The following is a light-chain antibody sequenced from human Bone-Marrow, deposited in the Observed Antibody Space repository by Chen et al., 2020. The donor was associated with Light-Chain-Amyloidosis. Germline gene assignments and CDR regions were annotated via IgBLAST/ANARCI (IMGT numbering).Light chain of an antibody. CDR3: QSADSSGTYDVI. CDR2: RDT. J-gene: IGLJ2*01. V-gene: IGLV3-25*03. Sequence: SYELTQPPSVSVSPGQTARITCSGDDLPTKYAYWYQQKPGQAPWLVIHRDTERPSGISERFSGSSSGTTPTLTISGVQADDEADYHCQSADSSGTYDVIFGGGTTLPVL. CDR1: DLPTKY.